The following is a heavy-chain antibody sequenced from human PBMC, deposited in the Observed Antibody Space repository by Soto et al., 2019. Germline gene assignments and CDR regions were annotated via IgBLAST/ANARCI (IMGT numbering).Heavy chain of an antibody. CDR2: INPSGGST. Sequence: GASVKVSCKASEYTFTPYYMHWVRQAPGQGLEWMGIINPSGGSTTYAQKFQGRVTMTRDTSTSTVYMELGSLRAEDTAVYYCVRDLSSGYYFDYWGQGTLVTVSS. CDR3: VRDLSSGYYFDY. D-gene: IGHD3-22*01. J-gene: IGHJ4*02. V-gene: IGHV1-46*01. CDR1: EYTFTPYY.